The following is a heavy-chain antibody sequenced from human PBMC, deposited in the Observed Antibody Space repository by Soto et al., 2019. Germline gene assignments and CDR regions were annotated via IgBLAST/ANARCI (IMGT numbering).Heavy chain of an antibody. D-gene: IGHD6-19*01. CDR1: GGSISSYY. J-gene: IGHJ4*02. CDR2: IYYSGST. V-gene: IGHV4-59*08. Sequence: QVQLQESGPGLVKPSETLSLTCTVSGGSISSYYWSWIRQPPGKGLEWIGYIYYSGSTNYNPSLKSRFTLSVDTSKNQSPLNLSSVTAAATAVYYCARLSYTSGWTDYWGQGTLVTVSS. CDR3: ARLSYTSGWTDY.